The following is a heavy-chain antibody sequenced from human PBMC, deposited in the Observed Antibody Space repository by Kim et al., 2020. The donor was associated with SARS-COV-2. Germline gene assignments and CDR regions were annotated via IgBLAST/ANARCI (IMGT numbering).Heavy chain of an antibody. CDR3: KRGIAVAGDPG. Sequence: GGSLRLSCAASGFTFSNAWMSWVRQAPGKGLEWVGRIKSKTDGGTTDYAAPVKGRFTISRDDSKNTLYLQMNSLKTEDTAVYYCKRGIAVAGDPGWGQGTLVTVSS. CDR2: IKSKTDGGTT. J-gene: IGHJ4*02. V-gene: IGHV3-15*01. CDR1: GFTFSNAW. D-gene: IGHD6-19*01.